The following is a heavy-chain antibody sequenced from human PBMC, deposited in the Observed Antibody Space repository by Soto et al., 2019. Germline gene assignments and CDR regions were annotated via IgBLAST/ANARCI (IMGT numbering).Heavy chain of an antibody. CDR3: AKGGDEVVATHKDAFDV. D-gene: IGHD2-15*01. CDR2: LTGSGGTT. J-gene: IGHJ3*01. Sequence: EVQLLESGGGLVQPGGSLRLSCAASGFTFSSYAMSWVHQAPGKGLEWVSALTGSGGTTYYADSVKGRFTISRDNSKNTVYLQMNSLRAEDTAVYYCAKGGDEVVATHKDAFDVWGHGTMVTASS. CDR1: GFTFSSYA. V-gene: IGHV3-23*01.